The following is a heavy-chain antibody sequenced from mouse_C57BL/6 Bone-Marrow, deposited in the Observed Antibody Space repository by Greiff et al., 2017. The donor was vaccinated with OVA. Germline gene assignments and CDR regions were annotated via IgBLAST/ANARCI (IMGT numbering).Heavy chain of an antibody. Sequence: EVMLVESGAELVRPGASVKLSCTASGFNIKDDYMHWVKQRPEQGLEWIGWIDPENGDTEYASKFQGKATITADTSANTAYLQLSSLTSEDTAVYYCTTYYYYGSSPLFDYWGQGTTLTVSS. J-gene: IGHJ2*01. CDR3: TTYYYYGSSPLFDY. CDR2: IDPENGDT. CDR1: GFNIKDDY. D-gene: IGHD1-1*01. V-gene: IGHV14-4*01.